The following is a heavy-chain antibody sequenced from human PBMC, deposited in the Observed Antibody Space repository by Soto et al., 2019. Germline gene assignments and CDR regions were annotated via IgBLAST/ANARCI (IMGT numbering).Heavy chain of an antibody. CDR1: GYTFTSYY. Sequence: QVQLVQSGAEVKKPGASVKVSCKASGYTFTSYYMHWVRQAPGQGLEWMGIINPSGGSTSYAQKCQGRVTXXRXTXXSTVDMELSSLRSEDTAVYYCAREDIVVVVAAFDYWGQGTLVTVSS. J-gene: IGHJ4*02. V-gene: IGHV1-46*03. D-gene: IGHD2-15*01. CDR3: AREDIVVVVAAFDY. CDR2: INPSGGST.